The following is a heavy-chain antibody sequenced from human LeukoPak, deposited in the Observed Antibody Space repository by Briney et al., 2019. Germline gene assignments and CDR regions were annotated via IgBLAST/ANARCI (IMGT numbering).Heavy chain of an antibody. J-gene: IGHJ4*02. D-gene: IGHD3-10*01. CDR2: ISSSSSYI. Sequence: GGSLRLPCAASGFTFSSYSMNWVRQAPGKGLEWVSSISSSSSYIYYADSVKGRFTISRDNAKDSLYLQMNSLRAEDTAVYYCARDRSPRTGSGVRYFDYWGQGTLVTVSS. CDR1: GFTFSSYS. CDR3: ARDRSPRTGSGVRYFDY. V-gene: IGHV3-21*01.